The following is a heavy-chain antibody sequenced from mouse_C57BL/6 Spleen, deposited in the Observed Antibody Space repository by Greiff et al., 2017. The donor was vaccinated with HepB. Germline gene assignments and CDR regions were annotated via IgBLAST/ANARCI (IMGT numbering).Heavy chain of an antibody. Sequence: VQLQQSGAELMKPGASVKLSCKATGYTFTGYWIEWVKQRPGHGLEWIGEILPGSGSTNYNEKFKGKATFTADTSSNTAYMQLSSLTTEDSAIYYCARPPSTTVVAHWYFDVWGTGTTVTVSS. CDR2: ILPGSGST. CDR3: ARPPSTTVVAHWYFDV. D-gene: IGHD1-1*01. V-gene: IGHV1-9*01. CDR1: GYTFTGYW. J-gene: IGHJ1*03.